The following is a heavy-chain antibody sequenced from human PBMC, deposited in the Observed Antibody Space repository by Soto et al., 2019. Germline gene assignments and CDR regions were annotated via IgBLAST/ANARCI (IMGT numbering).Heavy chain of an antibody. CDR3: ARGPSIAARGPGV. CDR2: IIPIFGTA. D-gene: IGHD6-6*01. CDR1: GGTFSSYA. Sequence: QVQLVQSGAEVKKPGSSVKVSCKASGGTFSSYAISWVRQAPGQGLEWMGGIIPIFGTANYAQKFQGRVTITADKSASTAYMELSSLRAEEAAGYYCARGPSIAARGPGVWGQGTLVTVSS. J-gene: IGHJ4*02. V-gene: IGHV1-69*06.